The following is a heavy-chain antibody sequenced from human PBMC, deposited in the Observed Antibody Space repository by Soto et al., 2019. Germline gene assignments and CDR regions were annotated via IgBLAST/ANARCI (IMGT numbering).Heavy chain of an antibody. Sequence: SETLSLTCAVYGGSFSGYYWSWIRQPPGKGLEWIGEINHSGSTNYNPSLKSRVTISVDTSKNQFSLKLSSVTAADTAVYYCARDSRGYYDSSGPLRRARYYYYGMDVWGQGTTVTVSS. D-gene: IGHD3-22*01. CDR2: INHSGST. V-gene: IGHV4-34*01. CDR3: ARDSRGYYDSSGPLRRARYYYYGMDV. J-gene: IGHJ6*02. CDR1: GGSFSGYY.